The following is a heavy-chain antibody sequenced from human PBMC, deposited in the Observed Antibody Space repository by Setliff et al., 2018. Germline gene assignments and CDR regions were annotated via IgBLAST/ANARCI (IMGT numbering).Heavy chain of an antibody. CDR2: LNPKSGAT. J-gene: IGHJ5*02. V-gene: IGHV1-2*02. CDR1: GYIFTDYY. Sequence: ASVKVSCKASGYIFTDYYIHWMRQAPGQGPEWMGWLNPKSGATHYVQKFEGRITMTRVTSINTAYLEVTSLTSDDTAVYYCAGPAVAAYNWFDPWGQGTLVTVSS. CDR3: AGPAVAAYNWFDP. D-gene: IGHD6-19*01.